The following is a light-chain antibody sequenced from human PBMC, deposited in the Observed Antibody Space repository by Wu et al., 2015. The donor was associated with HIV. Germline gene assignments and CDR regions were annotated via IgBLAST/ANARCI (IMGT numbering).Light chain of an antibody. J-gene: IGKJ2*01. V-gene: IGKV1-27*01. Sequence: DIQMTQSPSSLSASVGDRVTITCRASQDISNYLAWYQQTPGKVPKLLIYATSTLQSGVPSRFSGSGSGTDSTLTISSLQPEDVATYYCQKYNSAPRTFGQGTKLEIK. CDR2: ATS. CDR1: QDISNY. CDR3: QKYNSAPRT.